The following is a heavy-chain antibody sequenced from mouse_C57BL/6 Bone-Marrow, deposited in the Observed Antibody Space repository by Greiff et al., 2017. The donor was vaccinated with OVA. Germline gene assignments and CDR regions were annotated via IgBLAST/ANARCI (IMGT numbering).Heavy chain of an antibody. Sequence: EVQLQQSGAELVKPGASVKLSCTASGFNIQDYYMHWVKQRTEQGLEWIGRIDPEDGETKYAPKFQGKATITADTYSYTAYLQLSSLTSKDTAVYNCASTFTKVFDDWGQGTTPTVSA. J-gene: IGHJ2*01. CDR1: GFNIQDYY. V-gene: IGHV14-2*01. D-gene: IGHD2-12*01. CDR2: IDPEDGET. CDR3: ASTFTKVFDD.